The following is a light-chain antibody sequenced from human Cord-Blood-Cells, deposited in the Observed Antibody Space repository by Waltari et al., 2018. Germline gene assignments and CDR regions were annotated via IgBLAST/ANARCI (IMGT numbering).Light chain of an antibody. Sequence: QSALTQPRSVSGSPGQSVTISCTGTSSDVGGYNYFSWYQQHPGKAPKLMIYDVSKRPSGVPDRFSGSKSGNTDSLTVSGLQAEDEADYYCCSYAGSYTFHWVFGGGTKLTVL. CDR1: SSDVGGYNY. CDR2: DVS. J-gene: IGLJ3*02. CDR3: CSYAGSYTFHWV. V-gene: IGLV2-11*01.